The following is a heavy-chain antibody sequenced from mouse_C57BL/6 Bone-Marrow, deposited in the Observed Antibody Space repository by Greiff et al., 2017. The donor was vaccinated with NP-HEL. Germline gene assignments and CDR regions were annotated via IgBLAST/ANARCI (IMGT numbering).Heavy chain of an antibody. CDR2: ISDGGSYT. CDR3: ARDGGGGLNWDYAMDY. D-gene: IGHD4-1*01. V-gene: IGHV5-4*01. Sequence: EVHLVESGGGLVKPGGSLKLSCAASGFTFSSYAMSWVRQTPEKRLEWVATISDGGSYTYYPDNVQGRFTISRDNAKNNLYLQMSHLKSEDTAMYYCARDGGGGLNWDYAMDYWGQGTSVTVSS. J-gene: IGHJ4*01. CDR1: GFTFSSYA.